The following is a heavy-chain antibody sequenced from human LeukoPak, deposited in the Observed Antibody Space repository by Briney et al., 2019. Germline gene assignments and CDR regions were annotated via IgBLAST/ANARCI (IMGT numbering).Heavy chain of an antibody. Sequence: ASVKVSCKASGGTFSSYAISWVRQAPGQGLEWVGGIIPIFGTANYAQKFQGRVTITADESTSTAYMELSGLRSEDTAVYYCARDERFLQTGIDPWGQGTLVTVSS. D-gene: IGHD7-27*01. CDR1: GGTFSSYA. V-gene: IGHV1-69*01. J-gene: IGHJ5*02. CDR2: IIPIFGTA. CDR3: ARDERFLQTGIDP.